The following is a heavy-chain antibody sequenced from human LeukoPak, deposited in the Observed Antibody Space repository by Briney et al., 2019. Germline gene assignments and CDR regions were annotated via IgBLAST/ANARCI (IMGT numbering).Heavy chain of an antibody. Sequence: AGGSLRLSCAASGFTFSSYGMHWVRQAPGKGLEWVAVIWYDGSNKYYADSVKGRFTISRDNPKNTLYLQMNSLRAEDTAVYYCAKGSGRGTPDAFDIWGQGTMVTVSS. CDR2: IWYDGSNK. V-gene: IGHV3-33*06. CDR1: GFTFSSYG. J-gene: IGHJ3*02. D-gene: IGHD3-10*01. CDR3: AKGSGRGTPDAFDI.